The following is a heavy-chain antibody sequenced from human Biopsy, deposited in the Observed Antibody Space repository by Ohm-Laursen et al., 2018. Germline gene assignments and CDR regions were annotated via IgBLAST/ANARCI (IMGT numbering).Heavy chain of an antibody. V-gene: IGHV1-2*02. CDR1: GYTFTDSY. Sequence: SVKVSCKASGYTFTDSYMHWVRQAPGQGLEWMGWINPNSGGTNYAQKFQGRVTMTRDTSMSTAYMELNRLRSDDTAVYYCARGGLNYWYFDLWGRDTLVTVSS. CDR2: INPNSGGT. D-gene: IGHD1-26*01. J-gene: IGHJ2*01. CDR3: ARGGLNYWYFDL.